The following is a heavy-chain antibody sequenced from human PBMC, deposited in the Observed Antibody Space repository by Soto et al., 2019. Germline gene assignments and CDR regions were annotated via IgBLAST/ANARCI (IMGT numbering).Heavy chain of an antibody. CDR3: ARRFSSIAARPYYFDY. V-gene: IGHV4-39*01. J-gene: IGHJ4*02. CDR1: GGSISSSSYY. D-gene: IGHD6-6*01. CDR2: IYYSGST. Sequence: PSETLSLTCTVSGGSISSSSYYWGWIRQPPGKGLEWIGSIYYSGSTYYNPSLKSRVTISVDTSKNQFSLKLSSVTAADTAVYYCARRFSSIAARPYYFDYWGQGTLVTVSS.